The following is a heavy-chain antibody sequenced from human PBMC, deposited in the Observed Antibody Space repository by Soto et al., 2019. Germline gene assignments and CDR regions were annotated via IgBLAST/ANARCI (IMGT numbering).Heavy chain of an antibody. J-gene: IGHJ4*02. Sequence: GASVKVSCKASGYTFTSYGISWFRQAPGQGLEWMGWISAYNGNTNYAKKLQGRVTMTTDTSTSTAYMELRSMSSDDTAVYYCARDESGGNSDFEYSGQGTLVTVSS. CDR1: GYTFTSYG. CDR3: ARDESGGNSDFEY. V-gene: IGHV1-18*01. D-gene: IGHD2-21*02. CDR2: ISAYNGNT.